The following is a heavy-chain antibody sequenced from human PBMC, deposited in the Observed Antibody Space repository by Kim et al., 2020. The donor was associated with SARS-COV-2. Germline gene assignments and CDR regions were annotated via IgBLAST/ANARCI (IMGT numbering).Heavy chain of an antibody. J-gene: IGHJ4*02. V-gene: IGHV3-48*02. Sequence: YADSVKGRFTISRDNAKNSLYLQMNSLRDEDTAVYYCARLMTTVTKAFDYWGQGTLVTVSS. D-gene: IGHD4-17*01. CDR3: ARLMTTVTKAFDY.